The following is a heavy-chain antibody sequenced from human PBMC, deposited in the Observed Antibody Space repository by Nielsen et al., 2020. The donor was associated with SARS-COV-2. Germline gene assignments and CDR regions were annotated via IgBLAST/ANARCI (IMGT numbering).Heavy chain of an antibody. CDR2: ISSSGSTI. J-gene: IGHJ6*03. Sequence: GESLKISCAASGFTFSDYYMSWIRQAPGKGLEWVSYISSSGSTIYSADSVKGRFTISRDNAKNSLNLQMNSLRAEDTAMYYCARVAYGYYYMDIWGKGTTVTVSS. CDR1: GFTFSDYY. D-gene: IGHD4-17*01. CDR3: ARVAYGYYYMDI. V-gene: IGHV3-11*04.